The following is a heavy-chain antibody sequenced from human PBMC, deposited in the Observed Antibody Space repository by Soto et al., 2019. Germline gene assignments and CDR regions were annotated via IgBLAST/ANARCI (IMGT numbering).Heavy chain of an antibody. J-gene: IGHJ6*02. Sequence: EVQLVESGGGLVQPGGSLRLSCVDSGFTFSSYCMSWVRQAPVKGLEWVGNIKQDGSGENYVDSVKGRFTFSRDNAKNSMYLQMNSLRVEDTAVYYCARIAASGRGWDVWGQGTTVVVSS. D-gene: IGHD6-13*01. CDR3: ARIAASGRGWDV. CDR2: IKQDGSGE. V-gene: IGHV3-7*01. CDR1: GFTFSSYC.